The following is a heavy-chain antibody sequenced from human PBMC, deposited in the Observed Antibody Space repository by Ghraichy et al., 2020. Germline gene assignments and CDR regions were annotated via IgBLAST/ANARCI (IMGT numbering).Heavy chain of an antibody. CDR1: GGSFSGYY. D-gene: IGHD3-10*01. Sequence: SETLSLTCAVYGGSFSGYYWSWIRQPPGKGLEWIGEINHSGSTNYNPSLKSRVTISVDTSKNQFSLKLSSLTAADTAVYYCARLVYLYGSGSPRRIYGMDVWGQGTTVTVSS. V-gene: IGHV4-34*01. J-gene: IGHJ6*02. CDR2: INHSGST. CDR3: ARLVYLYGSGSPRRIYGMDV.